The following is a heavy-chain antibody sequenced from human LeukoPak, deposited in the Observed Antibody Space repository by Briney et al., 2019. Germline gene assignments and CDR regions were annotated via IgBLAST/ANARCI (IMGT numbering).Heavy chain of an antibody. CDR1: GFPFSSYW. CDR2: VSDSGGST. CDR3: AKGEKTRPFGGVIDY. D-gene: IGHD3-16*02. V-gene: IGHV3-23*01. J-gene: IGHJ4*02. Sequence: GGSLRLSCVASGFPFSSYWMTWVRQAPGKGLEWVSAVSDSGGSTYYADSVKGRFTISRDNSKNTLYLQMNSLRAEDTAVYYCAKGEKTRPFGGVIDYWGQGTLVTVSS.